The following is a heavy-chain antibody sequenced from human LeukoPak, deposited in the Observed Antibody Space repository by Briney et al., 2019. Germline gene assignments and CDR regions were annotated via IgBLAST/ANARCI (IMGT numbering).Heavy chain of an antibody. CDR3: AKGLGAYYDFWSGYYLEDY. D-gene: IGHD3-3*01. J-gene: IGHJ4*02. V-gene: IGHV3-23*01. CDR1: GFTFSSYA. Sequence: GGSLRLSCAASGFTFSSYAMSWVRQAPGKGLGWVSAISGSGGSTYYADSVKGRFTISRDNSKNTLYLQMNSLRAEDTAVYYCAKGLGAYYDFWSGYYLEDYWGQGTLVTVSS. CDR2: ISGSGGST.